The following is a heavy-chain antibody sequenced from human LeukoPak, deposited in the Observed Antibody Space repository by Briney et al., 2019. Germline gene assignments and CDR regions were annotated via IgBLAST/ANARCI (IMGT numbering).Heavy chain of an antibody. CDR1: GYTFTSYG. CDR3: AREVVRGVITTEPGNASPDAFDI. V-gene: IGHV1-18*01. D-gene: IGHD3-10*01. Sequence: ASVKVSCKASGYTFTSYGISWVRQAPGQGLEWMGWISAYNGNTNYAQKLQGRVTMTTDTSTSTAYMELRSLRSDDTAVYYCAREVVRGVITTEPGNASPDAFDIWGQGTMVTVSS. CDR2: ISAYNGNT. J-gene: IGHJ3*02.